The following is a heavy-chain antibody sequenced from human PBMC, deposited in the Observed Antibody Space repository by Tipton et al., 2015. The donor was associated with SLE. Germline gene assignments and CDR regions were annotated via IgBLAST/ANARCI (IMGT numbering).Heavy chain of an antibody. CDR1: GGSISSGGYY. V-gene: IGHV4-61*02. CDR3: ARDLWLYYYDSTEAFDY. CDR2: IYTSGST. D-gene: IGHD3-22*01. J-gene: IGHJ4*02. Sequence: LRLSCTVSGGSISSGGYYWSWIRQHPGKGLEWIGSIYTSGSTNYNPSLKSRVTMSVDTSKNQFSLKLSSVTAADTAVYYCARDLWLYYYDSTEAFDYWGQGTLVTVSS.